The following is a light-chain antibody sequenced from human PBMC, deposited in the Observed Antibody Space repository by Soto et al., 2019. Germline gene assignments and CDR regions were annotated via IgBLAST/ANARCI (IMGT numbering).Light chain of an antibody. Sequence: EIVMTQSPATLSASPGERATLSCRASQSLSSNLAWYQQKPGQAPRLLISGASTRATGIPASFSGGGSGTEFTLTISSLQSEDFAVYYCQQYNSWPPTFGQGTKVEIK. V-gene: IGKV3-15*01. CDR1: QSLSSN. CDR3: QQYNSWPPT. J-gene: IGKJ1*01. CDR2: GAS.